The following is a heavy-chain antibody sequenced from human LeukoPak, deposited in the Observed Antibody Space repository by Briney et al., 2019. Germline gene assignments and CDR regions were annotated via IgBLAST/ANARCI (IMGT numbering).Heavy chain of an antibody. CDR1: GYTFTTYY. CDR3: AREPRPGYYYMDV. Sequence: GASVKVSCKASGYTFTTYYMPWVRQAPGQGLEWWGIINPSGGSTSYAQKFQGRVTMTRDMSTSTVYMELSSLRSEDTAVYYCAREPRPGYYYMDVWGKGTTVTVSS. J-gene: IGHJ6*03. V-gene: IGHV1-46*01. CDR2: INPSGGST.